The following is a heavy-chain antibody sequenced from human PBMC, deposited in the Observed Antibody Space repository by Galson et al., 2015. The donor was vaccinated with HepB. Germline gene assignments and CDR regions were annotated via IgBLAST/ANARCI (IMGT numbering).Heavy chain of an antibody. V-gene: IGHV3-15*01. CDR1: GIRFSKAS. Sequence: SLRLSCAASGIRFSKASLTWVRQAPGKGLEWVGRIKGKSDGGTTDYAAPMKGRFTISRDDSENTMYLQMNSLRTEDTAVYYCTTVSHDIGGYYFSHDFDIWGQGTMVTVSS. CDR3: TTVSHDIGGYYFSHDFDI. CDR2: IKGKSDGGTT. D-gene: IGHD3-22*01. J-gene: IGHJ3*02.